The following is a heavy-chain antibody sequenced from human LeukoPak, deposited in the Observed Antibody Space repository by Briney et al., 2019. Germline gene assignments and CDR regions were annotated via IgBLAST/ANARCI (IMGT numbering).Heavy chain of an antibody. V-gene: IGHV3-7*01. J-gene: IGHJ4*02. CDR1: GFTFSSYW. CDR2: IKKDGSQK. Sequence: GGSLRLSCAASGFTFSSYWMSWVRQAPGKGLEWVANIKKDGSQKYYVDSVRGRFTISRDNAKNSLYLQMNSLRAEDTAVYYCARVLDLTLSYYFDYWGQGTLVTVSS. CDR3: ARVLDLTLSYYFDY. D-gene: IGHD3/OR15-3a*01.